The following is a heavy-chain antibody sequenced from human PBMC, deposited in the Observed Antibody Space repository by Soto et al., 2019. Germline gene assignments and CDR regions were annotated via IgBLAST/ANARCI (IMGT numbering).Heavy chain of an antibody. CDR3: ARKEQQQLGAYYYYGMDV. CDR1: GGTFSSYA. CDR2: IIPIFGTA. J-gene: IGHJ6*02. D-gene: IGHD6-13*01. V-gene: IGHV1-69*13. Sequence: GASVKVSCKASGGTFSSYAISWVRQAPGQGLEWMGGIIPIFGTANYAQKFQGRVTITADESTSTACMELSSLRSEDTAVYYCARKEQQQLGAYYYYGMDVWGQGTTVTVSS.